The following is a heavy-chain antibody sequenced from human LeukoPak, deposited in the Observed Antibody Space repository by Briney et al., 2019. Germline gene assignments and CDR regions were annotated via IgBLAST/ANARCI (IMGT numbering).Heavy chain of an antibody. V-gene: IGHV1-18*01. D-gene: IGHD6-19*01. Sequence: ASVKVSCKASGYTFTSYGISWVRQAPGQGLEWMGWISAYNGNTNYAQKLQGRVTTTTDTSTSTAYMELRSLRSDDTAVYYCARDKARFGSGWFSNGFFIDYRGQGTLVTVSS. J-gene: IGHJ4*02. CDR3: ARDKARFGSGWFSNGFFIDY. CDR2: ISAYNGNT. CDR1: GYTFTSYG.